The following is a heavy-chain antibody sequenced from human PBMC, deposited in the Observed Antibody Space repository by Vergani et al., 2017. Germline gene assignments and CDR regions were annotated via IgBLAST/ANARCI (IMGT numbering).Heavy chain of an antibody. D-gene: IGHD6-13*01. CDR2: IYYSGST. CDR3: ASSNSGYSSSWYSYGAFDI. Sequence: QVQLQESGPGLVKPSETLSLTCTVSGGSISSSSYYWGWIRQPPGKGLEWIGSIYYSGSTYYNPSLKSRVTISVDTSKNQFSLKLSSVTAADTAVYYCASSNSGYSSSWYSYGAFDIWGQGTMVTVSS. CDR1: GGSISSSSYY. J-gene: IGHJ3*02. V-gene: IGHV4-39*01.